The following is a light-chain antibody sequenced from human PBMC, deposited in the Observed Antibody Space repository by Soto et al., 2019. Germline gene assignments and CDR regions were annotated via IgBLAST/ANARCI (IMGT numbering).Light chain of an antibody. J-gene: IGKJ2*01. Sequence: EIQMPQAPSSLSASVGDRITSTCQASDDTTNYLHWNQQKQGKAPKFLIYDASNLETEVPSRVSGSGSWTDFSFTFSSLQAEDLATYYCQQYDYMQYTFGQGNKLE. V-gene: IGKV1-33*01. CDR1: DDTTNY. CDR2: DAS. CDR3: QQYDYMQYT.